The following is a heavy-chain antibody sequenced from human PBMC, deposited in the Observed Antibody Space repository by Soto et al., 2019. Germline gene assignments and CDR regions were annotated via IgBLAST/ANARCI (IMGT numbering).Heavy chain of an antibody. CDR2: IKSKTDGGTT. CDR1: GFTFSNAW. Sequence: EVQLVESGGGLVKPGGSLRLSCAASGFTFSNAWMTWVRQVPGKGLEWVGRIKSKTDGGTTDYAAPVKGRFTISRDDSKYTVYLQMNSLNTEDTAVYYCTKDLPWGYGALGYWGQGTLVTVSS. CDR3: TKDLPWGYGALGY. V-gene: IGHV3-15*01. J-gene: IGHJ4*02. D-gene: IGHD2-15*01.